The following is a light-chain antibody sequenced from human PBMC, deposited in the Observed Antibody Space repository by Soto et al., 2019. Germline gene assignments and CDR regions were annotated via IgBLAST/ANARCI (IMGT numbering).Light chain of an antibody. CDR2: DAS. CDR1: QSVDSY. J-gene: IGKJ5*01. Sequence: EIVLTQSPATLSLSPGERATLSCRASQSVDSYLAWYQEKPGKAPRLLSYDASNRATGSPARFSGSGSETGFTLTISSLEPEDVAVYYCQQRRSWPITFGQGTRLEIK. CDR3: QQRRSWPIT. V-gene: IGKV3-11*01.